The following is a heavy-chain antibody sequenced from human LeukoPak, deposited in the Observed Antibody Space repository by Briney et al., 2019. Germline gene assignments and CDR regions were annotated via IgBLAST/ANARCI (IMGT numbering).Heavy chain of an antibody. V-gene: IGHV4-39*06. CDR1: GASVRSSSYF. CDR2: VSHNGAT. J-gene: IGHJ5*01. Sequence: SETLSLTCAVSGASVRSSSYFWRWIRQAPGGAPEWLGSVSHNGATYYNPSLKSRVTISLDLSKNQFTLPVTSVTVADTALYFCASRNVVSPPAVETWFDSWGQGTLITVSS. CDR3: ASRNVVSPPAVETWFDS. D-gene: IGHD1-14*01.